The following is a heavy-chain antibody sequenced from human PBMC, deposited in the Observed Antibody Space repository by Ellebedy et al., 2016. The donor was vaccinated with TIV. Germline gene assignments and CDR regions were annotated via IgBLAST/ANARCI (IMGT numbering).Heavy chain of an antibody. CDR3: AKQPHYIVATKTYWYFDL. CDR1: GFTFSSYA. V-gene: IGHV3-23*01. CDR2: ISGSGGST. D-gene: IGHD5-12*01. Sequence: GGSLRLSXAASGFTFSSYAMSWVRQAPGKGLEWVSAISGSGGSTYYADSVKGRFTISRDNSKNTLYLQMNSLRAEDTAVYYCAKQPHYIVATKTYWYFDLWGRGTLVTVSS. J-gene: IGHJ2*01.